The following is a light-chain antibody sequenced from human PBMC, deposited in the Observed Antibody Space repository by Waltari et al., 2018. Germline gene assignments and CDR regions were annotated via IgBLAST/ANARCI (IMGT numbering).Light chain of an antibody. Sequence: EIVMTQSPATLSVSPGERATLSCRASQSVNSNLAWYQQKPGQAPRLLIFGASTRATDIPARFSGSGSGTDFTITISSLQSEDFAVYYCQQYSNWPPWTFGQGTRVEI. CDR1: QSVNSN. J-gene: IGKJ1*01. V-gene: IGKV3-15*01. CDR2: GAS. CDR3: QQYSNWPPWT.